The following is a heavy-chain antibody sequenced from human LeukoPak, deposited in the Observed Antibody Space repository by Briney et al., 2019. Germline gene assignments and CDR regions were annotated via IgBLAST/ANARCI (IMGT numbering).Heavy chain of an antibody. Sequence: PSEPLSLTCTVSGGSISSSSYYWGWIRQPPGEGLEWIGSISYSGSTYYNPSLKSRVTISVDTSKNQFSLKLSSVTAADTAVYYCARHRSTVLGGTLRIFDYWGQGTLATVSS. J-gene: IGHJ4*02. CDR1: GGSISSSSYY. CDR3: ARHRSTVLGGTLRIFDY. D-gene: IGHD1-26*01. CDR2: ISYSGST. V-gene: IGHV4-39*01.